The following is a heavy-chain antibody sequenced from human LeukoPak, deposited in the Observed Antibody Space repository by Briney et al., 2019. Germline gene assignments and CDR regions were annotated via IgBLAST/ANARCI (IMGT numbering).Heavy chain of an antibody. J-gene: IGHJ3*02. CDR2: IKQDGSEK. CDR3: AGHLSSSHGDAFDI. V-gene: IGHV3-7*03. CDR1: GFTFSSYW. Sequence: PGRSLRLSCAASGFTFSSYWMSWVRQAPGKGLEWVANIKQDGSEKYYVDSVKGRFTISRDNAKNSLYLQMNSLRAEDTAMYYCAGHLSSSHGDAFDIWGQGTMVTVSS. D-gene: IGHD6-13*01.